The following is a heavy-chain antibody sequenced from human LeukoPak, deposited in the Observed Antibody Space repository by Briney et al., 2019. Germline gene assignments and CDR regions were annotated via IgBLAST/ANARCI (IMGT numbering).Heavy chain of an antibody. V-gene: IGHV1-18*01. D-gene: IGHD6-19*01. CDR1: GYTFTSYG. CDR2: ISAYNGNT. J-gene: IGHJ4*02. CDR3: ARDRPFGAVAGLDY. Sequence: GASVKVSCKASGYTFTSYGISWVRQAPGQGLEWMGCISAYNGNTNYAQKLQGRVTMTTDTSTSTAYMELRSLRSDDTAVYYCARDRPFGAVAGLDYWGQGTLVTVSS.